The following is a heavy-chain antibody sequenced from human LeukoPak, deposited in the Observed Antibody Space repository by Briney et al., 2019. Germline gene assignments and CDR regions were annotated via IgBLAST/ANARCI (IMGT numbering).Heavy chain of an antibody. V-gene: IGHV3-23*01. D-gene: IGHD3-16*01. CDR2: IGGSGDST. CDR1: GFTFSSYI. Sequence: GGSLRLSCAASGFTFSSYIMSWVRQAPGKGLEWVSLIGGSGDSTYYADSVKGRFTISRDNSKNTLYLRMNSLRADDTAVYYCAKEGPGGGGYFDDRGQGTLVTVSS. CDR3: AKEGPGGGGYFDD. J-gene: IGHJ4*02.